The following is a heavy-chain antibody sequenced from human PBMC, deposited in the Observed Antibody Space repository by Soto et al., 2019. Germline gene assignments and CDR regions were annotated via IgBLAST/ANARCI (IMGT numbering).Heavy chain of an antibody. V-gene: IGHV4-39*01. CDR1: CGSISSSRYY. CDR3: ARQPNLEWLLRYYFDY. D-gene: IGHD3-3*01. CDR2: IYYSGST. J-gene: IGHJ4*02. Sequence: PSETLSLTCTVSCGSISSSRYYWGWIRQPPGKGLEWIGSIYYSGSTYYNPSLKSRVTISVDTSKNQFSLKLSSVTAADTAVYYCARQPNLEWLLRYYFDYWGQGTLVTVSS.